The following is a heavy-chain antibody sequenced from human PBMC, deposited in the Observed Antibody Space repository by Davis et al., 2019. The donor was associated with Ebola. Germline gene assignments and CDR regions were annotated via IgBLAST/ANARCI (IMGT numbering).Heavy chain of an antibody. CDR3: AKAFSSRVFDD. Sequence: SLKISCAASGFTFDDYAMHWVRQAPAKGLEWVSGISWHSGSIGYADSVKGRLTISRDNAKNSLSLQMNSLRAEDTALYYCAKAFSSRVFDDWGQGTLVTVSS. V-gene: IGHV3-9*01. CDR2: ISWHSGSI. J-gene: IGHJ4*02. D-gene: IGHD6-13*01. CDR1: GFTFDDYA.